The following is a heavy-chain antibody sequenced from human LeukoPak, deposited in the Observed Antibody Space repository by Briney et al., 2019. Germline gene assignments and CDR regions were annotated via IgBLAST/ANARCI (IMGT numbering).Heavy chain of an antibody. D-gene: IGHD3-22*01. CDR3: ARGAYYNDRSGYYPGY. V-gene: IGHV3-30*04. J-gene: IGHJ4*02. CDR2: ISYDGRQK. Sequence: PGGSLRLSCAASGFTFESYVMYWVRQAPGKGLEWVAVISYDGRQKYYAGSVKGRFTISRDNSKNSLYLQMNSLRAEDTAVYYCARGAYYNDRSGYYPGYWGQGTLVTVSS. CDR1: GFTFESYV.